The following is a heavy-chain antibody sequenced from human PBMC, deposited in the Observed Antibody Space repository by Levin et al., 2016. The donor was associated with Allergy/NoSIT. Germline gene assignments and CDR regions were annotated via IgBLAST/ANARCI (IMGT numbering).Heavy chain of an antibody. CDR1: AFTFSSYA. CDR2: ISGSGDNT. Sequence: GGSLRLSCEASAFTFSSYAMSWVRQAPGKGLEWVSVISGSGDNTYYADFMKGRFTISRDNSKNTLYLQMNSLRAEDTAVYYCAKDTKWEIQGRGYYYYGMDVWGQGTTVTVSS. CDR3: AKDTKWEIQGRGYYYYGMDV. D-gene: IGHD1-26*01. J-gene: IGHJ6*02. V-gene: IGHV3-23*01.